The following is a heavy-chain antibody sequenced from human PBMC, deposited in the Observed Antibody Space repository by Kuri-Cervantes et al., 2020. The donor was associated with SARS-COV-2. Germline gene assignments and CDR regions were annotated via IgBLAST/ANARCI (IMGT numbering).Heavy chain of an antibody. CDR3: VRAVSGVSNPYYFDY. Sequence: GGSLRLSCKGSGYSFSDYWIGWVRQMPGKGLEWMGIIYPGDSDTRYRPSFQGRVTISADTSIGTAYLRWSSLRASDTAIYYCVRAVSGVSNPYYFDYWGPGTLVTVSS. J-gene: IGHJ4*02. V-gene: IGHV5-51*01. CDR1: GYSFSDYW. CDR2: IYPGDSDT. D-gene: IGHD3-10*01.